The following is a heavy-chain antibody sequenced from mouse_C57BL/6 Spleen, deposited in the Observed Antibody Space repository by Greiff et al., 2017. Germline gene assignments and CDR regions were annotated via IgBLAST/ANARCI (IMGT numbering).Heavy chain of an antibody. CDR2: IDPSDSYT. Sequence: VQLQQPGAELVMPGASVKLSCKASGYTFTSYWMHWVKQRPGQGLEWIGEIDPSDSYTNYNQKFTGKSTLTVDKSSSTAYMQLSSLTSEDSAVYYCARRGPYWYFDVWGTETTVTVSS. CDR3: ARRGPYWYFDV. J-gene: IGHJ1*03. CDR1: GYTFTSYW. V-gene: IGHV1-69*01.